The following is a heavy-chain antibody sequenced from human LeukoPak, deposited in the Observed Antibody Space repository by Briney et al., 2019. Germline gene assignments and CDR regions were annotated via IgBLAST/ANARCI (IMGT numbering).Heavy chain of an antibody. CDR3: ARDLTVGYFGELGY. J-gene: IGHJ4*02. CDR2: ISFDTSNK. Sequence: GGSLRLSCAASGFTFSSYGMHWVRQAPGKGLEWVAFISFDTSNKYYADSVKGRFTISRDNSKNTLFLQMNSLRAEDTAVYYCARDLTVGYFGELGYWGQGTLVTVSS. CDR1: GFTFSSYG. D-gene: IGHD3-10*01. V-gene: IGHV3-30*12.